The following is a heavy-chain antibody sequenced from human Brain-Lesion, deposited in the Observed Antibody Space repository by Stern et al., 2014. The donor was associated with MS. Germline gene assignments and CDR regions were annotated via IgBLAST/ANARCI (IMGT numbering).Heavy chain of an antibody. J-gene: IGHJ4*02. CDR1: GGSVGSGSYD. CDR2: IYTAGST. CDR3: ARDKEDTNMAFRYFDN. V-gene: IGHV4-61*02. Sequence: QLQLQESVPGLVKPSQTLSLTCTVSGGSVGSGSYDWSWIRQPAGKGLEWIRRIYTAGSTHYNPTLKSGFAISIDTSKNEFSLKLTSVTAADTAVYYCARDKEDTNMAFRYFDNWGQGTLVTVSS. D-gene: IGHD5-18*01.